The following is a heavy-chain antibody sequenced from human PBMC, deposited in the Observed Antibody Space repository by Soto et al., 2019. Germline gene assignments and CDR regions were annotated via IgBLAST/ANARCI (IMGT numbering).Heavy chain of an antibody. J-gene: IGHJ6*02. CDR2: IYYRGST. V-gene: IGHV4-59*01. CDR3: ARQQLLPYYYALDV. Sequence: PSETLSLTCTVSGGSISGYYWSWIRQPPGKGLEYIGYIYYRGSTNYNPSLKSRVTMSVDTSRKLFSLKVNSVTAADTAVYYCARQQLLPYYYALDVWGQGTPVTVSS. D-gene: IGHD6-13*01. CDR1: GGSISGYY.